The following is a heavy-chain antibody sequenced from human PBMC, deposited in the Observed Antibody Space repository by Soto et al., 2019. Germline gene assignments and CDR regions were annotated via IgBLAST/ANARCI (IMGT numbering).Heavy chain of an antibody. CDR2: ISAYNGNT. CDR1: GYTFTSYG. CDR3: ARVEGAHDSGVYYPVDNGFAP. Sequence: ASVKVSCKASGYTFTSYGISWVRQAPGQGLEWMGWISAYNGNTNYAQKLQGRVTMTTDTSTSTAYMELRSLRSDDTAVYYCARVEGAHDSGVYYPVDNGFAPGGQEPLVTFPS. J-gene: IGHJ5*02. D-gene: IGHD3-22*01. V-gene: IGHV1-18*01.